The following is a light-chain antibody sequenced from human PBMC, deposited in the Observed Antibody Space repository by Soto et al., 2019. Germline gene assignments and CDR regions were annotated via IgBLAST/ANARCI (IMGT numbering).Light chain of an antibody. Sequence: SSELTQPPSVSVAPGQTARITCGGANIGIKSVHWYQQKPGLAPVLVVCDDSDRPSGIPERFSGSNSGNTATLTISRVEVGDGADYYCQVWDGSSHHQVFGGGTKVTVL. CDR1: NIGIKS. V-gene: IGLV3-21*02. CDR3: QVWDGSSHHQV. J-gene: IGLJ3*02. CDR2: DDS.